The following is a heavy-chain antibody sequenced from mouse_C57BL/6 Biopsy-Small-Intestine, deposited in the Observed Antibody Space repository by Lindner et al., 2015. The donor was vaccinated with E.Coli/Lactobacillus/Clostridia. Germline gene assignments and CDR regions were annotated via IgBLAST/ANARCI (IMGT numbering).Heavy chain of an antibody. J-gene: IGHJ1*01. CDR1: GYTFTGYY. CDR2: INPNSGAT. CDR3: GTMATSETTRGYKYYGLDV. Sequence: SVKVSCKAYGYTFTGYYIQWVRQAPGQGLEWMGWINPNSGATKYAQKFQGRVTMTRDTSMGTAYMELSSLRYDDTAIYYCGTMATSETTRGYKYYGLDVWGPGATVSVSA. D-gene: IGHD1-1*02. V-gene: IGHV1-7*01.